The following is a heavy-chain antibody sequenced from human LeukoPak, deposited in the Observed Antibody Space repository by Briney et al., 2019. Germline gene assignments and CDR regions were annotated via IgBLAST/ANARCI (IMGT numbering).Heavy chain of an antibody. V-gene: IGHV4-34*01. CDR2: INHSGST. Sequence: PSETLSLTCAVYGGSFSGYYWSWIRQPPGKGLEWIGEINHSGSTNYNPSLKSRVTISVDTSKNQFSLKLSSVTAADTAVYYCARGPVYGSTPNWFDPWGQGTLVTVSS. CDR3: ARGPVYGSTPNWFDP. J-gene: IGHJ5*02. D-gene: IGHD6-13*01. CDR1: GGSFSGYY.